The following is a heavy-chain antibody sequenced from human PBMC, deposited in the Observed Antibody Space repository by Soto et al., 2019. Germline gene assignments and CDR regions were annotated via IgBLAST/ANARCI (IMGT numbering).Heavy chain of an antibody. Sequence: SETLSLTCTVSGGSVSSGSYYWSWIRQPPGKGLEWIGYIYYSGSTNYNPSLKSRVTISVDTSKNQFSLKLSSVTAADTAVYYCARDRRAAAAQFDYWGQGTLVTVSS. D-gene: IGHD6-13*01. V-gene: IGHV4-61*01. CDR1: GGSVSSGSYY. J-gene: IGHJ4*02. CDR3: ARDRRAAAAQFDY. CDR2: IYYSGST.